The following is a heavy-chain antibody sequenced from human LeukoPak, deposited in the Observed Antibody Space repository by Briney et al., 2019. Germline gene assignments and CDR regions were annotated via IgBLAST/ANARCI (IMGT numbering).Heavy chain of an antibody. V-gene: IGHV4-34*01. D-gene: IGHD3-16*02. CDR1: GGSFSGYY. Sequence: SETLSLTCAVYGGSFSGYYWSWIRQPPGKELEWIGEINHSGSTNYNPSLKSRVTISVDTSKNQFSLKLSSVTAADTAVYYCARGRSYDYVWGSYRTRYYFDYWGQGTLVTVSS. CDR2: INHSGST. CDR3: ARGRSYDYVWGSYRTRYYFDY. J-gene: IGHJ4*02.